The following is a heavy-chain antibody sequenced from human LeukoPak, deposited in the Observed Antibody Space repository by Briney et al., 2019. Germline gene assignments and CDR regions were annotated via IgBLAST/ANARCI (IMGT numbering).Heavy chain of an antibody. J-gene: IGHJ4*02. CDR1: GGSINNYY. D-gene: IGHD3-22*01. CDR3: ARAPYDSSGYFDY. CDR2: IYFTGGT. V-gene: IGHV4-59*12. Sequence: PSETLSLTCNVSGGSINNYYWSWLRQPPGKGLEWIGYIYFTGGTNYNPSLKSRVTMSIDTSKNQFSLKLSSVTAADTAVYYCARAPYDSSGYFDYWGQGTLVTVSS.